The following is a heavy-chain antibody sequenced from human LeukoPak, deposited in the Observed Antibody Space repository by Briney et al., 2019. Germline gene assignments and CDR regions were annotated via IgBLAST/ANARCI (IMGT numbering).Heavy chain of an antibody. V-gene: IGHV3-23*01. CDR2: SSGSGGST. J-gene: IGHJ6*02. D-gene: IGHD4-17*01. CDR1: GFTFSNYA. Sequence: GGSLRLSCAASGFTFSNYAMSWVRQAPGTGLEWVSGSSGSGGSTYYADSVKGRFTIARDNSKNTLYLQMNSLRAEDTAVYYCAKYYGQGDYYYYYGMDVWGQGTTVTVSS. CDR3: AKYYGQGDYYYYYGMDV.